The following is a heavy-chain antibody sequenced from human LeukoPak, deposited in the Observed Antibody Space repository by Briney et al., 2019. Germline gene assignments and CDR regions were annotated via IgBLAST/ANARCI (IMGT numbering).Heavy chain of an antibody. D-gene: IGHD6-19*01. CDR3: ARDRYSSGWADAFDI. V-gene: IGHV3-33*01. CDR1: GFTFSNYG. CDR2: IWYDGSNK. Sequence: GGSLRLSCAASGFTFSNYGIHWVRQAPGKGLEWVAVIWYDGSNKYYADSVKGRFTISRDNSKNTLYLEMNSLRAEDTAVYYCARDRYSSGWADAFDIWGQGTMVTVSP. J-gene: IGHJ3*02.